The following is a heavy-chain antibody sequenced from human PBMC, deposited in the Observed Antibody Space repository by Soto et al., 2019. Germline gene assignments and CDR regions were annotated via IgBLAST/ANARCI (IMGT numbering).Heavy chain of an antibody. CDR1: GGTFSSYT. V-gene: IGHV1-69*02. J-gene: IGHJ6*03. D-gene: IGHD2-2*01. CDR3: ATDCSSTSCPRNYYYYYYMDV. CDR2: IIPILGIA. Sequence: QVQLVQSGAEVKKPGSSVKVSCKASGGTFSSYTISWVRQAPGQGLEWMGRIIPILGIANYAQKFQGRVTITADKSTSTAYMELSSLRSEDTAVYYCATDCSSTSCPRNYYYYYYMDVWGKGTTVTVSS.